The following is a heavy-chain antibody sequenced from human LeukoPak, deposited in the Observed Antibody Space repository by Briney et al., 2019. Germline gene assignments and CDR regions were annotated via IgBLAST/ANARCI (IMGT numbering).Heavy chain of an antibody. CDR2: ISGNGANT. V-gene: IGHV3-23*01. Sequence: PGRSLRLSCAASGFTFNIYAMSWVRQAPGKGLEWVSAISGNGANTYYADSVKGRFTISRDNSKNMVYLQMNSLRAEDTAIYYCTFDYWGQGTLVTVSS. CDR1: GFTFNIYA. J-gene: IGHJ4*02. CDR3: TFDY.